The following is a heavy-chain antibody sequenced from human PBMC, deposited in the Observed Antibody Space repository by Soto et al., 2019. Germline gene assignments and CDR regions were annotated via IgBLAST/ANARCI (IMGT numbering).Heavy chain of an antibody. CDR2: IYPGDSDT. CDR3: ARSAGNAGRFSEY. Sequence: PGESLKISCKGSGYSFTSYWIGWVRQMPGEGLEWLGVIYPGDSDTRYSPSFQGQVTISVDKSISTAYLQWSSLRASDSAMYYCARSAGNAGRFSEYWGQGXLVTVYS. CDR1: GYSFTSYW. V-gene: IGHV5-51*01. D-gene: IGHD6-13*01. J-gene: IGHJ4*02.